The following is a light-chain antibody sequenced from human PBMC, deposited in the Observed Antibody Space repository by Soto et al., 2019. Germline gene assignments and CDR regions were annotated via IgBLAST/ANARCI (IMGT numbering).Light chain of an antibody. V-gene: IGLV2-14*01. Sequence: QSALTQPASVSGSTGQSITISCTGNSSDVGGYNYVSWYQQHPGKAPKLMIYEVSNRPSGVSNRFSGSKSGNTASLTISGLQAEDEADYYCSSYTSSSTVVFGGGTKLTVL. J-gene: IGLJ2*01. CDR3: SSYTSSSTVV. CDR2: EVS. CDR1: SSDVGGYNY.